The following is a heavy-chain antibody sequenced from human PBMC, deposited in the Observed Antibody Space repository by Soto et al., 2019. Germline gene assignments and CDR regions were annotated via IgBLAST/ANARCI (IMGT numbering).Heavy chain of an antibody. V-gene: IGHV1-2*04. D-gene: IGHD2-2*01. Sequence: GASVKVSCKASGYTFTGYYMHWVRQAPGQGLEWMGWINPNSGGTNYAQKFQGWVTMTRDTSISTAYMELSRLRSEDTAVYYCARGIGVVPTYYYGMDVWGQGTTVTVSS. CDR2: INPNSGGT. J-gene: IGHJ6*02. CDR3: ARGIGVVPTYYYGMDV. CDR1: GYTFTGYY.